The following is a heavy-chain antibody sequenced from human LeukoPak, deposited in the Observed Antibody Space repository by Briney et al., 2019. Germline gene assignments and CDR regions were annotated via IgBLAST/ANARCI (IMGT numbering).Heavy chain of an antibody. Sequence: GGSLRLSCAASGFTFSSYAMHWVRQAPGKGLEWVAVISYDGSNKYYADSVKGRFTISRDNSKNTLYLQMNSLRAEDTAVYYRARGEQLVLEYWGQGTLVTVSS. J-gene: IGHJ4*02. V-gene: IGHV3-30-3*01. CDR1: GFTFSSYA. D-gene: IGHD6-13*01. CDR3: ARGEQLVLEY. CDR2: ISYDGSNK.